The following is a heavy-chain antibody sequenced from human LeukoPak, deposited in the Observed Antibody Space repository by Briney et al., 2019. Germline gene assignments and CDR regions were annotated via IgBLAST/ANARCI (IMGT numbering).Heavy chain of an antibody. V-gene: IGHV4-34*01. CDR2: INHSGST. D-gene: IGHD5-18*01. Sequence: PSETLSLTCAVYGGSFSGYYWCWIRQPPGKGLEWIGEINHSGSTNYNPSLKSRVTISVDTSKNQFSLKLSSVTAADTAVYYCARARGYSYGSRSGAFDIWGQGTMVTVSS. J-gene: IGHJ3*02. CDR1: GGSFSGYY. CDR3: ARARGYSYGSRSGAFDI.